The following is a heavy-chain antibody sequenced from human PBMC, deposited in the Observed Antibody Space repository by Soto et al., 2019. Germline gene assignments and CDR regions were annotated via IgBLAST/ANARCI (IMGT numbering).Heavy chain of an antibody. CDR1: GGSISSYY. Sequence: QVQLQESGPGLVKPSETLSLTCTVSGGSISSYYWSWIRQPPGKGLEWIGYIYYSGSTNYNPSLKSRVTISVDTSKNQFSLKLSSVTAADTAVYYCARDDSGYDSHAFDIWGQGTMVTVSS. CDR3: ARDDSGYDSHAFDI. CDR2: IYYSGST. D-gene: IGHD5-12*01. V-gene: IGHV4-59*01. J-gene: IGHJ3*02.